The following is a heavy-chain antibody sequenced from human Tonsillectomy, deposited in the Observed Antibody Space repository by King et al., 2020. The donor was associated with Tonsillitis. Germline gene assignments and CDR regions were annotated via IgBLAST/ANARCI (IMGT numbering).Heavy chain of an antibody. CDR3: AKVRVVTFDAFDI. CDR2: ISGSGSGT. Sequence: VQLVESGGGSVQPGGSLRLSCEASGFTFSSYAMSWVRQAPGKGLEWVSTISGSGSGTYYADSVKGRFTLSRDNSKNTLNLQMYGLRSEDTAVYFCAKVRVVTFDAFDIWGPGTMVTVSS. V-gene: IGHV3-23*04. J-gene: IGHJ3*02. CDR1: GFTFSSYA. D-gene: IGHD3-10*01.